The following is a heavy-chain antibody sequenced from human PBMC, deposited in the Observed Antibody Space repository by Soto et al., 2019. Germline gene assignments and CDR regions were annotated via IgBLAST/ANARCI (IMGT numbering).Heavy chain of an antibody. J-gene: IGHJ4*02. D-gene: IGHD5-18*01. V-gene: IGHV1-46*01. CDR3: ATSVNSAMAFDY. CDR1: GYTFTHYY. Sequence: QVQLVQSGAEVKKPGASVKVSCKASGYTFTHYYMHWVRQAPGQGLEGMGIINPNGGSTTYAQRFRAGFTMPRDTSTSTVYMELSSLRSEDSAVYYCATSVNSAMAFDYWGQGTLVTVSS. CDR2: INPNGGST.